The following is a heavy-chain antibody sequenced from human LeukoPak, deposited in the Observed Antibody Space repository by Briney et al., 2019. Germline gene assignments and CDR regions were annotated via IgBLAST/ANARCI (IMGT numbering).Heavy chain of an antibody. CDR2: INQDGSEK. J-gene: IGHJ4*02. CDR1: GFTISAYW. D-gene: IGHD6-13*01. V-gene: IGHV3-7*01. CDR3: ARAIAATLH. Sequence: GGSLRLSCAASGFTISAYWVNWVRQAPGKGLEWVANINQDGSEKYFVDSVKGRFTLSRDNANNSLYLQMNSLRAEDTAVYYCARAIAATLHWGQGTLVTVSS.